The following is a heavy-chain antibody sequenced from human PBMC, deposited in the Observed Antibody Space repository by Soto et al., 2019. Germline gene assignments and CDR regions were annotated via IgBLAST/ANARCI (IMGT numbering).Heavy chain of an antibody. CDR3: ARYRNAAGSDY. CDR2: ISSGSTNI. J-gene: IGHJ4*02. CDR1: GFTFSHFY. D-gene: IGHD1-1*01. Sequence: QVQLVESGGGLVKPGGSLRLSCAASGFTFSHFYMSWIRQAPGKGLEWISYISSGSTNIFYADSVKGRFTVSRDNAKNSVYLQMDSLRAEDTAVYYCARYRNAAGSDYWGQGTLVTVSS. V-gene: IGHV3-11*01.